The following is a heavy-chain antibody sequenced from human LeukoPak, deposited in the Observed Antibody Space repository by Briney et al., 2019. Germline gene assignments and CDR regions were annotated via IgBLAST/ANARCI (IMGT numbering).Heavy chain of an antibody. CDR1: GDSVSSSY. D-gene: IGHD6-19*01. V-gene: IGHV4-59*08. CDR2: ISDTGST. J-gene: IGHJ4*02. CDR3: GRAGRGGDRSRFYSGGWYYFDN. Sequence: SETLSLTCTVSGDSVSSSYWSWIRQPPGKGLEWIGYISDTGSTNYNPSLKGRVTISIHSSPNQFSLELGSVTAAAAAIYYGGRAGRGGDRSRFYSGGWYYFDNWGQGTLVTVSS.